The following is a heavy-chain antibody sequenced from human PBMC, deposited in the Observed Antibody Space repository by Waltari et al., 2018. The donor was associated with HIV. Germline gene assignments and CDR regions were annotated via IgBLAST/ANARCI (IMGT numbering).Heavy chain of an antibody. CDR3: ARGGDGYNLAHAFDI. V-gene: IGHV4-61*01. CDR2: IYHSAST. J-gene: IGHJ3*02. Sequence: QVQLQESGPGLVKPSETLSLTCTVSGGSVSSKTYYWSWLRQPPGKGLEWIGYIYHSASTNDNPSPKSRVTISVDTSKNQFSLRLTSVTAADTAVYYCARGGDGYNLAHAFDIWGQGTMVTVSS. D-gene: IGHD5-12*01. CDR1: GGSVSSKTYY.